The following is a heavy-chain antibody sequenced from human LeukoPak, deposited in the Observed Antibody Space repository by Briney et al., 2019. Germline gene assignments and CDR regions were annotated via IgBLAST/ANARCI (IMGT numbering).Heavy chain of an antibody. CDR1: GLIFNSHL. D-gene: IGHD6-25*01. CDR3: ARDSAAHGGY. Sequence: GGSLRLSCTASGLIFNSHLMSWVRQAPGKGLEWVANIKQDGSEKHYVDSVKGRFTISRDNAKNSLYLQMNSLRDEDTAVYYCARDSAAHGGYWGQGTPVIVSS. V-gene: IGHV3-7*03. J-gene: IGHJ4*02. CDR2: IKQDGSEK.